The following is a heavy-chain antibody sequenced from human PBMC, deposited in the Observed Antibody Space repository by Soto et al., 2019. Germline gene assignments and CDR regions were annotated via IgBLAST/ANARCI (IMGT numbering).Heavy chain of an antibody. J-gene: IGHJ4*02. CDR2: IHTTDGT. CDR1: GGSIRSYY. CDR3: SRALSSAAGLYFDF. V-gene: IGHV4-4*07. Sequence: SETLSLTCTVSGGSIRSYYWSWIRQPAGKGMEWIGRIHTTDGTNYNPSLKSRVIMSIDTSNNQFSLKLSSLTAADTAVYYCSRALSSAAGLYFDFWGQGTLVTVSS. D-gene: IGHD6-13*01.